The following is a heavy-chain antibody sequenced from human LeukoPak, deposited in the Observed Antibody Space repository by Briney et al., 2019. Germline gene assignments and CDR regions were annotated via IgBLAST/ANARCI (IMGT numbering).Heavy chain of an antibody. Sequence: GRSLSLSCAASGLTFSGYWMHWVRQVPGKWPGWVSRINSDGGRASYAGSVKGRLTLSRDNARNTLYLQMNSLRAEDTAVYYCAGGPLGSGSLDYWAQGTLVTVSS. J-gene: IGHJ4*02. CDR3: AGGPLGSGSLDY. CDR1: GLTFSGYW. D-gene: IGHD1-26*01. V-gene: IGHV3-74*01. CDR2: INSDGGRA.